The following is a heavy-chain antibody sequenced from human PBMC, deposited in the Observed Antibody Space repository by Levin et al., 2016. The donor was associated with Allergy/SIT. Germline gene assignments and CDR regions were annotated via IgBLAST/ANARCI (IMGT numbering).Heavy chain of an antibody. CDR3: AKDRGGYEIDY. Sequence: SETLSLTCTVSGGSISSYFWSWIRQSPEKGLEWIGYIYYTGSTNYNPSLKSRVTISLDTPKNQFSLKLSSVTAADTAVYYCAKDRGGYEIDYWGQGTLVTVSS. CDR2: IYYTGST. CDR1: GGSISSYF. J-gene: IGHJ4*02. V-gene: IGHV4-59*01. D-gene: IGHD5-12*01.